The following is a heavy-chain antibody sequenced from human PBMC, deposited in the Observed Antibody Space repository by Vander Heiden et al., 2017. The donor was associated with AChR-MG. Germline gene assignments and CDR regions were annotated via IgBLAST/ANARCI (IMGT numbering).Heavy chain of an antibody. V-gene: IGHV3-21*01. CDR3: ARDGGGYYDSSGYYHFDY. Sequence: EVQLVESGGGLVKPGGSLSLSCAASGFTYSSYSMNWVRQAPGKGLEWVSSISSSSSYIYYADSVKGRFTISRDNAKNSLYLQMNSLRAEDTAVYYCARDGGGYYDSSGYYHFDYWGQGTLVTVSS. D-gene: IGHD3-22*01. CDR1: GFTYSSYS. CDR2: ISSSSSYI. J-gene: IGHJ4*02.